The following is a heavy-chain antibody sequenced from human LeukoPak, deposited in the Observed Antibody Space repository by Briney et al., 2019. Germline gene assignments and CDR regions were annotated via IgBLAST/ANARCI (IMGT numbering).Heavy chain of an antibody. CDR3: ARDLIRYYYDSSAYYFDH. D-gene: IGHD3-22*01. J-gene: IGHJ4*02. CDR1: GFTFSSYS. V-gene: IGHV3-21*01. CDR2: ISSSSSYI. Sequence: SGGSLRLSCAASGFTFSSYSMNWVRQAPGKGLEWVSSISSSSSYIYYADSVKGRFTISRDNAKNSLYLQMNSLRAEDTAVYYCARDLIRYYYDSSAYYFDHWGQGTLVTVSS.